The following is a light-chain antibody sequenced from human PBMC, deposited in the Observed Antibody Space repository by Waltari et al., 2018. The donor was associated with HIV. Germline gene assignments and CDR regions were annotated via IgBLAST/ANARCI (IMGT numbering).Light chain of an antibody. CDR3: YSTDTTGYERV. CDR2: DDN. CDR1: ALPKRN. V-gene: IGLV3-10*01. J-gene: IGLJ3*02. Sequence: SYELTQPPSVSVSPGQTATITCSGGALPKRNAYWYQQRSGQAPVLVMYDDNKRPSGIPERFSGSTSGTTATLTVSRAQVDDEADYYCYSTDTTGYERVFGGGTKLTVL.